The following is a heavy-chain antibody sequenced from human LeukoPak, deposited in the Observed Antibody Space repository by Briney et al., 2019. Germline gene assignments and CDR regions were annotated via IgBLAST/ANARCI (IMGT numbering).Heavy chain of an antibody. CDR3: ARDLTTRNYMDV. Sequence: PSETLSLTCTVSGGSISSYYWNWIRQPPGKGLEWIGYIYYSGSTNYNPSLKSRVTISVDTSKNQFSLKMSTVTAADTAVYYCARDLTTRNYMDVWGKGTTVTVSS. D-gene: IGHD4-11*01. CDR2: IYYSGST. V-gene: IGHV4-59*01. J-gene: IGHJ6*03. CDR1: GGSISSYY.